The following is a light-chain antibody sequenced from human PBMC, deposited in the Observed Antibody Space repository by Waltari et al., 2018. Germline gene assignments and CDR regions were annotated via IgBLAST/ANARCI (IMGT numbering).Light chain of an antibody. CDR1: SSNIGAGYD. J-gene: IGLJ2*01. Sequence: QSALTQPPSVSGAPGQWVSIPCTGSSSNIGAGYDVHWYQQLPGAPPKLLTQGNSNRPSGVPDRFSGSKSGTSASLAIAGLQAEDEADYYCQSYDSTLRVSVFGGGSRLTVL. CDR3: QSYDSTLRVSV. CDR2: GNS. V-gene: IGLV1-40*01.